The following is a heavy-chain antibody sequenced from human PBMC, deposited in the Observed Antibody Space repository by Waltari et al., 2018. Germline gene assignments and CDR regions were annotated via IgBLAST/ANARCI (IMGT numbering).Heavy chain of an antibody. CDR2: IQYSGST. CDR3: AREGSGWTKDY. J-gene: IGHJ4*02. CDR1: GGSISSYY. Sequence: QVQLQESGPGLVKPSETLSLTCTVSGGSISSYYWSWIRQPPGKGLEWIGYIQYSGSTNYNPSLKSRVTISVDTSKNQFSLKLSSVTAADTAVYYCAREGSGWTKDYWGQGTLVTVSS. V-gene: IGHV4-59*01. D-gene: IGHD6-19*01.